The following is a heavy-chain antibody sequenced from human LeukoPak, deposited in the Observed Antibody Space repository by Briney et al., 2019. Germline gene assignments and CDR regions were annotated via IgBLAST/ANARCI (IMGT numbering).Heavy chain of an antibody. J-gene: IGHJ5*02. V-gene: IGHV4-38-2*01. CDR2: IYNSGST. D-gene: IGHD2-15*01. CDR1: GYSISSGYY. CDR3: ASHCSGGSRYEGYNWFDP. Sequence: PSETLSLTCAVSGYSISSGYYWGWIRQPPGKGLEWIGSIYNSGSTHYNPSLKSRVTISVDRSKNQFSLKLSSVTAADTAVYYCASHCSGGSRYEGYNWFDPWGQGTLVTVSS.